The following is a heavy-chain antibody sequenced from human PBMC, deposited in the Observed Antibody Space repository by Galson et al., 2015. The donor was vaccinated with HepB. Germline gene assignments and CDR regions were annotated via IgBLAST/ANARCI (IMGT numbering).Heavy chain of an antibody. D-gene: IGHD1-20*01. CDR2: ISFDGKAD. J-gene: IGHJ4*02. Sequence: SLRLSCAASGFTFSIYAMNWVRQAPGKGLEWVARISFDGKADVYVDSVKGRFTISRDNSGDTLYLQMNSLTVEDTAVYYCAQEDWDVTGRSAVFWGQGTLVTVSS. V-gene: IGHV3-30*18. CDR3: AQEDWDVTGRSAVF. CDR1: GFTFSIYA.